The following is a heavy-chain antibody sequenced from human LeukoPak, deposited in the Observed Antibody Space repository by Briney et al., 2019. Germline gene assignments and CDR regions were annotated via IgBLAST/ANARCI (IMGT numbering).Heavy chain of an antibody. Sequence: ASVKVSCKASGGTFSSYAISWVRQAPGQGLEWMGRIISILGIANYAQKFQGRVTITADKSTSTAYMELSSLRSEDTAVYYCARGGIVGAANWFDPWGQGTLVTVSS. CDR3: ARGGIVGAANWFDP. D-gene: IGHD1-26*01. CDR2: IISILGIA. CDR1: GGTFSSYA. V-gene: IGHV1-69*04. J-gene: IGHJ5*02.